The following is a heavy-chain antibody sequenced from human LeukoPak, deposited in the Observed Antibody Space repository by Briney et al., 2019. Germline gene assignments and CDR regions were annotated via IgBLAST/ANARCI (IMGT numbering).Heavy chain of an antibody. D-gene: IGHD6-19*01. CDR2: ISAYNGNT. V-gene: IGHV1-18*01. CDR3: ARDVAVAGTADGAFDI. J-gene: IGHJ3*02. CDR1: GYTFTSYG. Sequence: ASVKVSCTASGYTFTSYGISWVRQAPGQGLEWMGWISAYNGNTNYAQKLQGRVTMTTDTSTSTAYMELRSLRSDDTAVYYCARDVAVAGTADGAFDIWGQGTMVAVSS.